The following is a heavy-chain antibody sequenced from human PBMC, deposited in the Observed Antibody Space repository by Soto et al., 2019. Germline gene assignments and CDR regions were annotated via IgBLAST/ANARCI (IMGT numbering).Heavy chain of an antibody. V-gene: IGHV4-4*02. CDR1: GGSISSGNW. D-gene: IGHD3-22*01. CDR2: IYYSGST. CDR3: ARRLYYDSSGFEGGGMDV. J-gene: IGHJ6*02. Sequence: PSETLSLTCAVSGGSISSGNWWSWVRQPPGKGLEWIGEIYYSGSTYYNPSLKSRVTISVDTSKNQFSLKLSSVTAADTAVYYCARRLYYDSSGFEGGGMDVWGQGTTVTVSS.